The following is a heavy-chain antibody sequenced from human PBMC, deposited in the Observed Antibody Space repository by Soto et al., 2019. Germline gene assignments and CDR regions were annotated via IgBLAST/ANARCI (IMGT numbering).Heavy chain of an antibody. Sequence: ASVKVSCKASGYTFTSYDINWVRQATGQGLEWMGWMNPNSGNTGYAQKFQGRVTMTRNTSISTAYMELSSLRSEDTAVYYCARGPYCSSTSCWVGVRKHYYYYYMDVWGKGTTVTVSS. CDR1: GYTFTSYD. CDR3: ARGPYCSSTSCWVGVRKHYYYYYMDV. D-gene: IGHD2-2*01. CDR2: MNPNSGNT. J-gene: IGHJ6*03. V-gene: IGHV1-8*01.